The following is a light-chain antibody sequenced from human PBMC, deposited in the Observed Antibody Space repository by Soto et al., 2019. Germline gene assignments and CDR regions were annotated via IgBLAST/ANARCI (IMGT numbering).Light chain of an antibody. CDR2: DVR. CDR1: TSDVGSYNY. Sequence: QSALTQPRSVSWSPGQSVSISCTGTTSDVGSYNYVSWYQQHPGKAPRLMIYDVRKRPSGVPDRFSGSKSGNTASLTISGHRAEDEADYYCCSYAGSYVWVFGGGTKLTVL. V-gene: IGLV2-11*01. CDR3: CSYAGSYVWV. J-gene: IGLJ3*02.